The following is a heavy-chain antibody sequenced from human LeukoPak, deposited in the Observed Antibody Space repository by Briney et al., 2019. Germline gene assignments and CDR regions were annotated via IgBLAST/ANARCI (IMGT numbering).Heavy chain of an antibody. CDR2: INHSGST. V-gene: IGHV4-34*01. J-gene: IGHJ4*02. Sequence: SETLSLTCAVYGGSFSGYYWSWIRQPPGKGLEWIGEINHSGSTNYNPSLKSRVTMSVDTSKNQFSLKLSSVTAADTAVYYCARGRRWLDYWGQGTLVTVSS. CDR3: ARGRRWLDY. CDR1: GGSFSGYY. D-gene: IGHD4-23*01.